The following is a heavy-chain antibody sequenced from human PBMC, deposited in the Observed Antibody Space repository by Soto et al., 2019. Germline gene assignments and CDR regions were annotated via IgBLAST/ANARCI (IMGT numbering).Heavy chain of an antibody. CDR2: IIPIFGTA. J-gene: IGHJ6*02. CDR1: GGTFSSYA. V-gene: IGHV1-69*01. D-gene: IGHD2-15*01. Sequence: QVQLVQSGAEVKKPGSSVKVSCKASGGTFSSYAISWVRQDPGQGLEWMGGIIPIFGTANYAQKFQGRVTITADESTSIAYMGLSSLRSEDTAVYYCAREVGYCSGGSFLWYYYGMDVLGQGTTVTVSS. CDR3: AREVGYCSGGSFLWYYYGMDV.